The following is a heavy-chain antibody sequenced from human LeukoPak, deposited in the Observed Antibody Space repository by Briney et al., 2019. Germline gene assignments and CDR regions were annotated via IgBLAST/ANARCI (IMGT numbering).Heavy chain of an antibody. Sequence: PGGSLRLSCAASGFTFSSYAMHWVRQAPGKGLEWVAVISYDGSNKYYADSEKGRFTISRDNSKNTLYLQMNSLRAEDTAVYYCARQAYYYGSGRDYMDVWGKGTTVTVSS. CDR1: GFTFSSYA. CDR2: ISYDGSNK. D-gene: IGHD3-10*01. CDR3: ARQAYYYGSGRDYMDV. J-gene: IGHJ6*03. V-gene: IGHV3-30-3*01.